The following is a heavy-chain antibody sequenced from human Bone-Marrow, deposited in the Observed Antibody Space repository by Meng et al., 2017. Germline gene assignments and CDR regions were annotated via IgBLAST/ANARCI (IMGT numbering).Heavy chain of an antibody. V-gene: IGHV3-69-1*02. CDR1: GFTFSSYS. J-gene: IGHJ3*02. CDR2: ISSSSTI. CDR3: ARDRSYDILTGSFDAFDI. Sequence: GESLKISCAASGFTFSSYSMNWVRQAPGKGLEWVSSISSSSTIYYTDSVKGRFTISRDNAKNSLYLQMNSLRAEDTAVYYCARDRSYDILTGSFDAFDIWGQGTMVTVSS. D-gene: IGHD3-9*01.